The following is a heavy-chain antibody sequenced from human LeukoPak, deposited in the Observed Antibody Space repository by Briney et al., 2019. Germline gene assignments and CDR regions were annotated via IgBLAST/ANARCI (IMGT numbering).Heavy chain of an antibody. CDR2: ISGSGGSA. J-gene: IGHJ5*02. CDR3: TKDPNGDYVGAFDP. Sequence: GGSLRLSCAASGFTFSSFEMSWVRQAPGKGLEWVSAISGSGGSAYYADSVKGRFTISRDNSQNTLYLQMNSLRAEDTAVYYCTKDPNGDYVGAFDPWGQGTLVTVSS. CDR1: GFTFSSFE. V-gene: IGHV3-23*01. D-gene: IGHD4-17*01.